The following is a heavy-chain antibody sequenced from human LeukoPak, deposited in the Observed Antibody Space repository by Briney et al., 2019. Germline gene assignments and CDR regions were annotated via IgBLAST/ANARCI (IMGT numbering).Heavy chain of an antibody. CDR2: ISGSGGST. D-gene: IGHD3-22*01. CDR3: AKRPGDSSGYYDY. CDR1: GFTFSSYA. Sequence: PGGSLRLSCAASGFTFSSYAMSWVRQAPGKGLEWVSAISGSGGSTCYADSVKGRFTISRDNSKNTLYLQMNSLRAEDTAVYYCAKRPGDSSGYYDYWGQGTLVTVSS. V-gene: IGHV3-23*01. J-gene: IGHJ4*02.